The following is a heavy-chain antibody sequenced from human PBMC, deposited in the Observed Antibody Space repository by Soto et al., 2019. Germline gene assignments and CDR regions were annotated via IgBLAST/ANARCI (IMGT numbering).Heavy chain of an antibody. J-gene: IGHJ6*02. D-gene: IGHD3-3*01. CDR1: GFTFRSYS. V-gene: IGHV3-23*01. Sequence: PGGSLRLSCAASGFTFRSYSLSWVRQAPGKGLEWVSGINGAASSTYYADSVKGRFTISRDNSKNTLHLQMNSLKTEDTAVYYCTPAYYDFWSGYYPTSYYYYGMDVWGQGTTVTVSS. CDR3: TPAYYDFWSGYYPTSYYYYGMDV. CDR2: INGAASST.